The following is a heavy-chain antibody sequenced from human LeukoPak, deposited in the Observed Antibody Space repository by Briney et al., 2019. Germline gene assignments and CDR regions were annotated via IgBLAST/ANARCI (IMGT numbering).Heavy chain of an antibody. CDR3: ARSMLTTPLYYFDY. CDR1: GGSISSYH. J-gene: IGHJ4*02. CDR2: IYYSGST. D-gene: IGHD4-11*01. V-gene: IGHV4-59*01. Sequence: SETLSPTCTVSGGSISSYHWSRIRQPPGKGLEWIGYIYYSGSTNYNPSLKSRVTISVDTSKNQFSLKLSSVTAADTAVYYCARSMLTTPLYYFDYWGPGTLVTVSS.